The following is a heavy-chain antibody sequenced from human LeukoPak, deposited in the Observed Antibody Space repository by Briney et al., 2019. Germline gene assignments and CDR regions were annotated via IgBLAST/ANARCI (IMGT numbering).Heavy chain of an antibody. V-gene: IGHV1-69*04. D-gene: IGHD6-19*01. CDR3: AREPHIAVAGTPDY. J-gene: IGHJ4*02. CDR2: IIPILGIA. Sequence: ASVKVSCKASGGTFSSYAISWVRHAPGQGLEWMGRIIPILGIANYAQKFQGRVTITADKSTSTAYMELSSLRSEDTAVYYCAREPHIAVAGTPDYWGQGTLVTVSS. CDR1: GGTFSSYA.